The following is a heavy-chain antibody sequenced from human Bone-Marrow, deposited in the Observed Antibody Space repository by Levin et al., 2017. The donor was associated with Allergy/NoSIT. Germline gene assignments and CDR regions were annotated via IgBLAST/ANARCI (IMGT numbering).Heavy chain of an antibody. V-gene: IGHV4-30-2*01. D-gene: IGHD3-10*01. Sequence: NPSETLSLTCAVSGGSIDSVGDSWSWIRQPPGKGLEWIGYMYHTGHSYYNPSVKSRVTISSDRSKNQFSLKLTSVSAADTAVYFCARLWFREQEGWFDPWGQGIMVTVSS. CDR2: MYHTGHS. CDR1: GGSIDSVGDS. J-gene: IGHJ5*02. CDR3: ARLWFREQEGWFDP.